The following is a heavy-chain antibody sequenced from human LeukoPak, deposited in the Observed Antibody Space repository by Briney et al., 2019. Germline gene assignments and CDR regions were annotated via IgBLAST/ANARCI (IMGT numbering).Heavy chain of an antibody. V-gene: IGHV4-59*01. J-gene: IGHJ4*02. Sequence: LETLSLTCTVSGGSISSYYWSWIRQPPGKGLEWIGYIYYSGSTSYNPSLKSRVTISVDTSKNQFSLKLSSVTAADTAVYYCARVFRYSSGWYPFDYWGQGTLVTVSS. CDR1: GGSISSYY. D-gene: IGHD6-19*01. CDR2: IYYSGST. CDR3: ARVFRYSSGWYPFDY.